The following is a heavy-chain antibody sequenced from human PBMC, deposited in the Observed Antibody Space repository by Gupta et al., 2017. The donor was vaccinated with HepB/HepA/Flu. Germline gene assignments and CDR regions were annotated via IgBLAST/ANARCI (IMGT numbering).Heavy chain of an antibody. Sequence: EVEVLESGGGVVQPGGSLRLSCEASGFTFRTYAMTWVRQAPGKGLEWVSGITASSGGTYYADSVKGRFTISRDNSKNTVYLQMNSLRAEDTAVYYCAKNVGCSSITCYWYMDVWGKGATVAVSS. CDR3: AKNVGCSSITCYWYMDV. CDR2: ITASSGGT. J-gene: IGHJ6*03. CDR1: GFTFRTYA. V-gene: IGHV3-23*01. D-gene: IGHD2-2*01.